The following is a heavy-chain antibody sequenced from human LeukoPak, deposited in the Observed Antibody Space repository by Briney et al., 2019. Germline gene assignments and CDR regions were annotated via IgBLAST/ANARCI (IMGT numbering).Heavy chain of an antibody. CDR2: ISGSGGST. J-gene: IGHJ6*03. V-gene: IGHV3-23*01. Sequence: GGSLRLSCAVSGFTFSSYAMSWVRQAPGKGLEWVSAISGSGGSTYYADSVKGRFTTSRDNSKNTLYLQMNSLRAEDTAVYYCAKDRYSSSWYPGYYYYYMDVWGKGTTVTVSS. CDR1: GFTFSSYA. CDR3: AKDRYSSSWYPGYYYYYMDV. D-gene: IGHD6-13*01.